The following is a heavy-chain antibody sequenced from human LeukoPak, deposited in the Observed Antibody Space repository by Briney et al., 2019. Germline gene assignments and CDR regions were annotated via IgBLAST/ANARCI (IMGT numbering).Heavy chain of an antibody. CDR2: IYSGGST. D-gene: IGHD6-13*01. J-gene: IGHJ4*02. Sequence: PGGSLRLSCAVSGLTVSTISMSWVRQAPGQGLEWVSVIYSGGSTYYGDSVKGRFTISRDNSKNTLYLQMNSLRAEDTAVYYCASPGYSSSWPIYWGQGTLVTVSS. CDR3: ASPGYSSSWPIY. CDR1: GLTVSTIS. V-gene: IGHV3-66*02.